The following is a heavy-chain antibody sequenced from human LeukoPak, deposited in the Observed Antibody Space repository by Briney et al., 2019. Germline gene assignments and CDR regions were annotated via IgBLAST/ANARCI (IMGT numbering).Heavy chain of an antibody. J-gene: IGHJ4*02. Sequence: GGSLRLSCAASGFNFDDYAMHWVRQAPGKGLEWVSGINWNSGSIGYADSVKGRFTISRDNAKNSLFLQMNSLRAEDMALYYCARSYGSGTYYNPSDYWGQGTLVTVSS. V-gene: IGHV3-9*03. CDR3: ARSYGSGTYYNPSDY. CDR1: GFNFDDYA. CDR2: INWNSGSI. D-gene: IGHD3-10*01.